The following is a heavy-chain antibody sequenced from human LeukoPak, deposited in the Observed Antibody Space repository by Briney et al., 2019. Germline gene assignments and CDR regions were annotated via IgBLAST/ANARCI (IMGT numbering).Heavy chain of an antibody. D-gene: IGHD6-13*01. V-gene: IGHV4-31*03. Sequence: SQTLSLTCTVSGGSISSGGNYWSWIRQHPGKGLEWIGYIYYSGNTFYNTSLKSRVTLSVDTSKNQFSLNLSSVTAADTAVYYCARAKAAAGIDYFDYWGQGTLVTVSS. CDR1: GGSISSGGNY. J-gene: IGHJ4*02. CDR3: ARAKAAAGIDYFDY. CDR2: IYYSGNT.